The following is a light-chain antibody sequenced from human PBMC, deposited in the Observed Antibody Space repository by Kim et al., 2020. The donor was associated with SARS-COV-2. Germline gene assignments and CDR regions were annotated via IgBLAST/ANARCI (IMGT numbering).Light chain of an antibody. Sequence: QLVLTQSPSASASLGASVKLTCTLSSGHSSYAIAWHQQQPDKGPRYLMKLNSDGSHSKGDGIPDRFSGSSSGAERCLTISSLQSEDEADYYCQTWGTGIGVFGGGTQLTVL. CDR1: SGHSSYA. V-gene: IGLV4-69*01. CDR3: QTWGTGIGV. CDR2: LNSDGSH. J-gene: IGLJ3*02.